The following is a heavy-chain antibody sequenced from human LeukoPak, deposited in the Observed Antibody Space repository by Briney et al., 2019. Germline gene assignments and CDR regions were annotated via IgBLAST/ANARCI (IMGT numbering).Heavy chain of an antibody. D-gene: IGHD2-15*01. CDR3: ARDSPGVSWYDY. J-gene: IGHJ4*02. V-gene: IGHV4-39*07. CDR2: IYYSGST. CDR1: GGSISSSSYY. Sequence: SETLSLTCTVSGGSISSSSYYWGWIRQPPGKGLEWIGNIYYSGSTYYNPSLKSRVTISVDTSKNQFSLKLSSVTAADTAVYYCARDSPGVSWYDYWGQGTPVTVSS.